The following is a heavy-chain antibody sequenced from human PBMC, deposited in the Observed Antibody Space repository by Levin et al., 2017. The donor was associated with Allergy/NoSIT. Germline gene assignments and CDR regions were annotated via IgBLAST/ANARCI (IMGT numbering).Heavy chain of an antibody. V-gene: IGHV3-49*03. J-gene: IGHJ4*02. CDR3: TREFSGYPQD. CDR2: IRSKAYGGTT. D-gene: IGHD5-12*01. CDR1: XLACVDYA. Sequence: PGGSLRLXXXXXXLACVDYAKSWIHQAPGKGLEWVGFIRSKAYGGTTEYAASVKGRFTISRDDSKSIAYLQMNSLKTEDTAVYYCTREFSGYPQDWGQGTLVTVSS.